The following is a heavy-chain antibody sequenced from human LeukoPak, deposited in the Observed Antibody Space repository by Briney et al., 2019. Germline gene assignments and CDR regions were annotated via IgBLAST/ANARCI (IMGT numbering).Heavy chain of an antibody. CDR3: ADLNYFDY. V-gene: IGHV3-64*04. Sequence: GGSLRLSCSASGFVFSIYTMYWVRQAPGKGPEYVSTISGSGNGASTYYADSVKGRFTISRDNSKNTLYLQMNSLRAEDTAVYYCADLNYFDYWGQGTLATVSS. CDR2: ISGSGNGAST. CDR1: GFVFSIYT. J-gene: IGHJ4*02.